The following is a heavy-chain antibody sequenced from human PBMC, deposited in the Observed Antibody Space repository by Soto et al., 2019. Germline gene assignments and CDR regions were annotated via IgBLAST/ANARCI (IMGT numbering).Heavy chain of an antibody. J-gene: IGHJ6*02. Sequence: SETLSLTCTVSGGSIGSSSYYWAWIRQPPGKGLEWIGSIYYTGTTHYNPSLKSRVTISVDRAKDQLSLKVTSMTAADTAVYYCARPESTRAYGMDVWGQGTTVTVSS. CDR3: ARPESTRAYGMDV. V-gene: IGHV4-39*01. D-gene: IGHD2-2*01. CDR1: GGSIGSSSYY. CDR2: IYYTGTT.